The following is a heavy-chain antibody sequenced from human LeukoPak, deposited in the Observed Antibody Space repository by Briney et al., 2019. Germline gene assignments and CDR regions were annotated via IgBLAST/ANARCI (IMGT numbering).Heavy chain of an antibody. CDR3: ARDWGSVSYYPTNFDY. CDR1: GFTFSSYN. CDR2: ISDSGSYI. V-gene: IGHV3-21*01. D-gene: IGHD3-10*01. J-gene: IGHJ4*02. Sequence: PGGSLRLSCAASGFTFSSYNMNWVRQAPGKGLEWVSFISDSGSYIYYADSVKGRFTISRDNAKNSLYLQMNSLRAEDTAVYYCARDWGSVSYYPTNFDYWGQGILVTVSS.